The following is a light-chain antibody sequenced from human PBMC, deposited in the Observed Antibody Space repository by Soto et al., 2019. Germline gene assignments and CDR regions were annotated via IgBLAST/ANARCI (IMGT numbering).Light chain of an antibody. V-gene: IGKV3-20*01. CDR3: QHYGPPRYT. CDR1: QSVSSKF. Sequence: EIVLTQSPGTLSLSPGEGATLSCRASQSVSSKFLAWYQQKPGQPPRLLMYGASSRATSIPDRFSGSGSGTDFTLTISRLEPEDFAVCYCQHYGPPRYTFGQGTKLEIK. CDR2: GAS. J-gene: IGKJ2*01.